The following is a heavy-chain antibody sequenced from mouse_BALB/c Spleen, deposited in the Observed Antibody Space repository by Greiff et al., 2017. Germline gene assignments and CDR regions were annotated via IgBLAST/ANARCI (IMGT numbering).Heavy chain of an antibody. V-gene: IGHV3-2*02. Sequence: DVQLQESGPGLVKPSQSLSLTCTVTGYSITSDYAWNWIRQFPGNKLEWMGYISYSGSTSYNPSLKSRISITRDTSKNQFFLQLNSVTTEDTATYYCARSPYGNYIYAMDYWGQGTSVTVSS. D-gene: IGHD2-1*01. CDR2: ISYSGST. CDR3: ARSPYGNYIYAMDY. CDR1: GYSITSDYA. J-gene: IGHJ4*01.